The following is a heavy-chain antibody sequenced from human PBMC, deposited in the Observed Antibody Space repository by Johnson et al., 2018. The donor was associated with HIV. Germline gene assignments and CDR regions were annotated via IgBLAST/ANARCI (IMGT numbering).Heavy chain of an antibody. CDR2: IRYDGSNK. Sequence: QVQLVESGGGVVQPGGSLRLSCAASGFTFSSYGMHWVRQAPGKGLAWVAFIRYDGSNKYYADSVKGRFTISRDNSKNTLYLQMNSLRAEDTAVCYCAREGGGPMGDAFDIWGQGTMVTVSS. CDR1: GFTFSSYG. D-gene: IGHD2-8*01. J-gene: IGHJ3*02. CDR3: AREGGGPMGDAFDI. V-gene: IGHV3-30*02.